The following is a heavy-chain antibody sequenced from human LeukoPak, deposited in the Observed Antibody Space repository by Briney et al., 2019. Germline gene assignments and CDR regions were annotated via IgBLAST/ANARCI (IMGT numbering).Heavy chain of an antibody. J-gene: IGHJ5*02. CDR2: ISSSGST. D-gene: IGHD6-13*01. CDR1: GDSISSGDYY. Sequence: SETLSLTCTVSGDSISSGDYYWSWIRQPAGTGLEWIGRISSSGSTNYNPSLKSRVTMSVDTSKNQFSLKLSSVTAADTAVYYCARWRIADNWFDLWGQGTLVTVSS. CDR3: ARWRIADNWFDL. V-gene: IGHV4-61*02.